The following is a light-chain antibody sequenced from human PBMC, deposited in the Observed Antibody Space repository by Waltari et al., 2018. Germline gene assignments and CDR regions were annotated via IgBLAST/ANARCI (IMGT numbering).Light chain of an antibody. CDR2: SDR. CDR3: HVWDSYSDHAV. Sequence: SYVLTQPPSVSVAPGKTATITCGGNNIGSKSVHWYQQKPGQAPVLVMYSDRDRPSGTPGRFSGSNSGNTATLTISRVEAGDEADYYCHVWDSYSDHAVFGGGTQLTVL. CDR1: NIGSKS. J-gene: IGLJ7*01. V-gene: IGLV3-21*04.